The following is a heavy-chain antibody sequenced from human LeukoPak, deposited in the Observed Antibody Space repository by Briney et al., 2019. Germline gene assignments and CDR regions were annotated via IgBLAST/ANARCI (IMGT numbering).Heavy chain of an antibody. V-gene: IGHV4-34*01. D-gene: IGHD3-16*01. CDR2: INDRGRT. CDR1: GGSFSGHY. CDR3: ARDPKWAFGGTNGGDIDF. J-gene: IGHJ4*02. Sequence: SETLSLTCAVYGGSFSGHYWSWVRQPPGKGLEWIGEINDRGRTNYSPSLKSRVTISVHTSKNQFSLTLTSVTAADTAVYYCARDPKWAFGGTNGGDIDFWSQGSLVTVSS.